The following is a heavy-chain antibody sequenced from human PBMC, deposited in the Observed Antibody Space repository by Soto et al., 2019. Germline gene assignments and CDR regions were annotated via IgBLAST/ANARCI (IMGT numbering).Heavy chain of an antibody. V-gene: IGHV4-4*02. Sequence: QVQLQESGPGLVKPSGTLSLTCAVSGGSISSSNWWSWVRQPPGKGREWIGEIYHSGSTNYNPSLKXRXPXSXXESKNQLSPQLSSVTAADTAGYYRASLPATRDLDFWGQGTLVTGSS. CDR1: GGSISSSNW. D-gene: IGHD1-26*01. CDR3: ASLPATRDLDF. J-gene: IGHJ4*02. CDR2: IYHSGST.